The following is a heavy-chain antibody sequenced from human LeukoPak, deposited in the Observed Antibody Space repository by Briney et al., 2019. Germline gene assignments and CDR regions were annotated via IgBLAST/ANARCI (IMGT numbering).Heavy chain of an antibody. D-gene: IGHD3-10*01. CDR1: GYTFTSYG. Sequence: ASVKVSCKASGYTFTSYGISWVRQAPGQGLEWMGWISAYNGNTNYAQKLQGRVTMTTDTSTSTAYMELRSLRSDDTAVYYCARDPVLLWFGEPREINWFDPWGQGTLVTVSS. V-gene: IGHV1-18*04. CDR3: ARDPVLLWFGEPREINWFDP. CDR2: ISAYNGNT. J-gene: IGHJ5*02.